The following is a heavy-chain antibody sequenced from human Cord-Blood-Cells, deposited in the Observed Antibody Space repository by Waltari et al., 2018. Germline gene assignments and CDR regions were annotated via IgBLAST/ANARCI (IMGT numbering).Heavy chain of an antibody. D-gene: IGHD3-3*01. V-gene: IGHV5-51*01. J-gene: IGHJ6*02. CDR2: IYPGDSDT. CDR1: GYSFTSYW. Sequence: EVQLVQSGAEVKKPGESLKISCKGSGYSFTSYWIGWVRQLPGKGLEWMGIIYPGDSDTRYSPSFQGQVTISADKSISTAYLQWSSLKASDTAMYYCARRGGDDFWSGYYYGMDVWGQGTTVTVSS. CDR3: ARRGGDDFWSGYYYGMDV.